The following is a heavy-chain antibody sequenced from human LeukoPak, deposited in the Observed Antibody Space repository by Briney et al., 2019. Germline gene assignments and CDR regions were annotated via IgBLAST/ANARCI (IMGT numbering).Heavy chain of an antibody. CDR2: IWYDGSNK. V-gene: IGHV3-33*08. CDR1: GFGFSNYG. Sequence: GGSLRLSRAASGFGFSNYGMHWVRQAPGKGLEWVAVIWYDGSNKYYADSVKGRFTISRDNSKNTLYLQMNSLRAEDTAVYYCARLAIGAAGRGEIDYWGQGTLVTVSS. J-gene: IGHJ4*02. CDR3: ARLAIGAAGRGEIDY. D-gene: IGHD6-13*01.